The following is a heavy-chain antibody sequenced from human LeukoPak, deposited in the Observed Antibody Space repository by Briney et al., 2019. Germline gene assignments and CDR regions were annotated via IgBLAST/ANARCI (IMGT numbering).Heavy chain of an antibody. D-gene: IGHD6-6*01. CDR1: GFTFVDYG. Sequence: PGGSLRLSCATSGFTFVDYGLSWVRQAPGKGLKWVSAINWHGGITDYADSVKGRFTISRDNPKNSLHLQMDSLRAEDTALYYCARDRLGTSSSVSHFASWGQGTLVTVSS. CDR3: ARDRLGTSSSVSHFAS. CDR2: INWHGGIT. J-gene: IGHJ4*02. V-gene: IGHV3-20*04.